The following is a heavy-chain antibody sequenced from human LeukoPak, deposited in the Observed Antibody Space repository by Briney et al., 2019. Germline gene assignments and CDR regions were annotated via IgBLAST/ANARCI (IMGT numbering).Heavy chain of an antibody. V-gene: IGHV3-23*01. J-gene: IGHJ4*02. CDR2: VSGSGGADAGST. Sequence: PGGSLRLSCAASGFTFINYGMSWVRQAPGKGLEWVSGVSGSGGADAGSTYYAASVKGRFTISRDNSRNTLYMQMNSLRADDTAVYYCAKDHYSSSWQGFDYWGQGTLVTVSS. CDR1: GFTFINYG. CDR3: AKDHYSSSWQGFDY. D-gene: IGHD6-13*01.